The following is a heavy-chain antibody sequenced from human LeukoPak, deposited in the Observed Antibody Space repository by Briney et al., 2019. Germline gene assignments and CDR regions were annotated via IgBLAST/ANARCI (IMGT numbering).Heavy chain of an antibody. CDR2: INPNSGGT. CDR1: GYTFTSYY. J-gene: IGHJ5*02. Sequence: GASVKVSCKASGYTFTSYYMHWVRQAPGQGLEWMGWINPNSGGTNYAQKFQGRVTMTRDTSISTAYMELSRLRSDDTAVYYCARAYSSSWYTWFDPWGQGTLVTVSS. CDR3: ARAYSSSWYTWFDP. D-gene: IGHD6-13*01. V-gene: IGHV1-2*02.